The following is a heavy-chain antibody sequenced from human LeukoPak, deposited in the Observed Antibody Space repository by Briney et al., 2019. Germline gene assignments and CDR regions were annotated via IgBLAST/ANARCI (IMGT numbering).Heavy chain of an antibody. CDR2: ISRDGDTI. Sequence: PGGALRLSRAASGFTLSTYAMTWVRQAPGKGLEWVSGISRDGDTIYYAQSVKGRFTVSRDNSKDTLYLQMNSLRAGDTAVYYCVKGASSTALITWDLWGQGTLVTVSS. J-gene: IGHJ5*02. CDR1: GFTLSTYA. D-gene: IGHD6-13*01. V-gene: IGHV3-23*01. CDR3: VKGASSTALITWDL.